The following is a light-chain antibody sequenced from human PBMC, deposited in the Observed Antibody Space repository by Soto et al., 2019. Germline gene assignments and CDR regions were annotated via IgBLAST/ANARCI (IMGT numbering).Light chain of an antibody. CDR1: QSVSSY. Sequence: EIVLTQSPATLSLSPGERATLSCRACQSVSSYLAWYQQKPGQAPRLLIYDSSNRATGIPARFSGSGSGTDFTLTISSLEPEDFAVYYCQQRSNWRIT. J-gene: IGKJ5*01. V-gene: IGKV3-11*01. CDR3: QQRSNWRIT. CDR2: DSS.